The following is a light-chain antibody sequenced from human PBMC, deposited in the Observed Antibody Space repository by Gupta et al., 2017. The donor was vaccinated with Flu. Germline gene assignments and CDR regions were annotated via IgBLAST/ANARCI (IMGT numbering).Light chain of an antibody. V-gene: IGLV2-11*01. CDR1: SSDVGGYDY. J-gene: IGLJ1*01. CDR2: DVT. Sequence: QSALTQPRSVSGSPGQSVTISCTGTSSDVGGYDYVSWYQHHPGNAPKLIIYDVTKRPSGVPGRFFGYKSGSTASMTXSXIRAEDXAEYYCSSYGGSDFYVFGTGTTVTVL. CDR3: SSYGGSDFYV.